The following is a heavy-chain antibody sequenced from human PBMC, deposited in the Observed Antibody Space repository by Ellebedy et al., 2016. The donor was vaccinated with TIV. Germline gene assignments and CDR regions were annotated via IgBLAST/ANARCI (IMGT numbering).Heavy chain of an antibody. CDR1: GFTFSSYA. J-gene: IGHJ4*02. V-gene: IGHV3-23*01. CDR2: INANGVST. CDR3: ASSRYHYYLGNTIFVY. Sequence: PGGSLRLSCAASGFTFSSYAMSRVRQAPGQGLEWVSGINANGVSTSYADSVEGRFTISRDNSKDTLFLQMNSLRVEDTAVYYCASSRYHYYLGNTIFVYWGQGTLVTVSS. D-gene: IGHD3-10*01.